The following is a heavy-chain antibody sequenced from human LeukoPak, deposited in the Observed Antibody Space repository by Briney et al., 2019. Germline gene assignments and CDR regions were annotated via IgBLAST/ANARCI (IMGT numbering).Heavy chain of an antibody. CDR2: IYSGGST. CDR3: AKERRDYGDYAALDY. D-gene: IGHD4-17*01. Sequence: PGGSLRLSCAASEFSVGSNYMTWVRQAPGKGLEWVSLIYSGGSTYYADSVKGRFTISRDNSKNTLYLQMNSLRAEDTALYYCAKERRDYGDYAALDYWGQGTLVTVSS. V-gene: IGHV3-53*05. J-gene: IGHJ4*02. CDR1: EFSVGSNY.